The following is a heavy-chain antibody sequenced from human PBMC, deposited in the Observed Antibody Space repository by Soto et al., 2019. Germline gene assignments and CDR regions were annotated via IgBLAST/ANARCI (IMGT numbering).Heavy chain of an antibody. CDR2: MNPGSGDT. D-gene: IGHD5-18*01. CDR3: ARMASFGSLNWFDP. V-gene: IGHV1-8*01. CDR1: GYTFTNND. Sequence: ASVKVSCKASGYTFTNNDVTWVRQATGQGLEWMGWMNPGSGDTGYAQKFQGRVTMTRDISIATAYMELSSLRSEDTAVYYCARMASFGSLNWFDPWGQGTLVTVSS. J-gene: IGHJ5*02.